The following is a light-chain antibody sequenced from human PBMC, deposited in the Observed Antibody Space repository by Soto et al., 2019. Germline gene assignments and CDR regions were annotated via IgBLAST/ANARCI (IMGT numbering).Light chain of an antibody. CDR3: QQYYSTPRT. V-gene: IGKV4-1*01. J-gene: IGKJ1*01. Sequence: DIVMTQSPESLAVSLGERATINCKSSQTVLYSSNNKNHLAWYQQRPGQPPKLLFSWASTRESGVPDRFSASGSGTDFTLSIGSLQAEDVAVYYCQQYYSTPRTFGQGTKVEIK. CDR1: QTVLYSSNNKNH. CDR2: WAS.